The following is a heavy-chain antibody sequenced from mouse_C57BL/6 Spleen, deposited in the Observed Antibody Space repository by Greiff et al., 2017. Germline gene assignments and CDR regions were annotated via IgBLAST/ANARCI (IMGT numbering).Heavy chain of an antibody. Sequence: EVKLMESGGGLVKPGGSLKLSCAASGFTFSDYGMHWVRQAPEKGLEWVAYISSGSSNIYYADTVKGRFTISRDNAKNTLFLQMTSLRSEDTAMYYVARHCNYVYYAMDYWGQGTSVTVSS. CDR2: ISSGSSNI. CDR1: GFTFSDYG. J-gene: IGHJ4*01. V-gene: IGHV5-17*01. CDR3: ARHCNYVYYAMDY. D-gene: IGHD2-1*01.